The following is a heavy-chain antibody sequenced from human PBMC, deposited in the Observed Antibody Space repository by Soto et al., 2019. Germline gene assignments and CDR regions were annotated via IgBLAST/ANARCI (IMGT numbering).Heavy chain of an antibody. D-gene: IGHD3-16*01. CDR2: INPNSGAT. CDR3: ATLGAGAFDH. Sequence: QVQLVQSGAEVKNPGASVKVSCKTSGYTFTDYYIHWVRQAPGQGLEGMGWINPNSGATKYSQKFQGWVTMTRDTSIRTAYMELSGLRSDDTAIYYCATLGAGAFDHWGQGSLVTVSS. J-gene: IGHJ4*02. CDR1: GYTFTDYY. V-gene: IGHV1-2*04.